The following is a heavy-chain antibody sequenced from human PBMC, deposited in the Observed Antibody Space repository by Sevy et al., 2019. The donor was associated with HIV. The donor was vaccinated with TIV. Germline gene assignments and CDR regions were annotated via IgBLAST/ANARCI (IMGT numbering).Heavy chain of an antibody. CDR1: GGTFSSYA. V-gene: IGHV1-69*13. CDR2: INPLFGTA. Sequence: ASVKVSCKASGGTFSSYALNWVRQAPGQGLEGMGGINPLFGTANYEYRLQGRVTITADESTSTVFLEMSSLRSEDTAVYYCARSSGVGEWGYYFDYWGQGTLVTVSS. J-gene: IGHJ4*02. CDR3: ARSSGVGEWGYYFDY. D-gene: IGHD2-8*01.